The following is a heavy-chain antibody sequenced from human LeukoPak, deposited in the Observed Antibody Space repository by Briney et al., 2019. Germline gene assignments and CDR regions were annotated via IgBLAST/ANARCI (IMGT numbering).Heavy chain of an antibody. J-gene: IGHJ4*02. V-gene: IGHV3-9*01. Sequence: GGSLRLSCAASGFTFDDYAMHWARQAPGKGLEWVSGISWNGGTSAYADSVRGRFTISRDNAKNSLYLQMNSLRGEDTALYYCAKDNHYYDTSGSLDYWGQGTLVTVSS. D-gene: IGHD3-22*01. CDR2: ISWNGGTS. CDR1: GFTFDDYA. CDR3: AKDNHYYDTSGSLDY.